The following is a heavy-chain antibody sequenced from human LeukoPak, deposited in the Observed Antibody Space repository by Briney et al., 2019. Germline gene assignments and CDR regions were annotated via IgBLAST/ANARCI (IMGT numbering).Heavy chain of an antibody. Sequence: PGGSLRLSCAASGFTFSSYSMNWVRQAPGKGREGVSSISSSSSYIYQADSVRGRFTISRDNTKTSLYLQMNSLRAEDTAVYYCARVYRSSWYGVMDVWGKGTTITVSS. CDR2: ISSSSSYI. CDR1: GFTFSSYS. CDR3: ARVYRSSWYGVMDV. J-gene: IGHJ6*03. D-gene: IGHD6-13*01. V-gene: IGHV3-21*01.